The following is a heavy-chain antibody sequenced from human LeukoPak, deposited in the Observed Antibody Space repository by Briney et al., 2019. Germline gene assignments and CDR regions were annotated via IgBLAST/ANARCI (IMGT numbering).Heavy chain of an antibody. Sequence: SETLSLTCAVYGGSFSGYYWSWIRQPPGKGLEWIGEINHSGSTNYNPSLKSRVTISVDTSKNQFSLKLSSVTAADTAVYYCARDGKDWGSRYYYFDYWGQGTLVTVSS. J-gene: IGHJ4*02. V-gene: IGHV4-34*01. CDR1: GGSFSGYY. CDR3: ARDGKDWGSRYYYFDY. D-gene: IGHD7-27*01. CDR2: INHSGST.